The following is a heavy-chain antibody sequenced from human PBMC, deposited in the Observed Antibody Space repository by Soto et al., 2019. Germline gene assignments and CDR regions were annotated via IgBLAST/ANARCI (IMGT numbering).Heavy chain of an antibody. CDR3: ARGGGYDSFDF. V-gene: IGHV4-30-2*06. CDR2: ISHVETT. Sequence: SETLSLTCSVSGVTISYGGYSWSWIRQSPGKGLEWLGYISHVETTYYNPSFQSRLSLSIDRTRNQFSLSLSSTTAADKAVYYCARGGGYDSFDFWGQGIQVT. CDR1: GVTISYGGYS. D-gene: IGHD3-3*01. J-gene: IGHJ4*02.